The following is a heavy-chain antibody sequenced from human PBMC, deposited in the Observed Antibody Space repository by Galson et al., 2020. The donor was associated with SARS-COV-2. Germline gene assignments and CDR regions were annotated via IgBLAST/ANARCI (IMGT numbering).Heavy chain of an antibody. D-gene: IGHD3-16*02. CDR3: AKDKCMYSFGEVLGLFSAGPATDEEGNGFDS. Sequence: SETLSLTCAVYGGSFSGYYWSWIRQSPGRGLEWIGDITHNGITNYNPSLKSRVTMSVDTWTNQISLKITSVTDADTAVCYCAKDKCMYSFGEVLGLFSAGPATDEEGNGFDSWGQGTLVTVSS. CDR1: GGSFSGYY. CDR2: ITHNGIT. J-gene: IGHJ5*01. V-gene: IGHV4-34*01.